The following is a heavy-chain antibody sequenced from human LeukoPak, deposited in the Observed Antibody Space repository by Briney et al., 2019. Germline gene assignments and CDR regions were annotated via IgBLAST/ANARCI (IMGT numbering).Heavy chain of an antibody. CDR3: ARDRKYYDFWSGYAPGGFDP. CDR1: GFTVSSNY. Sequence: GGSLRLSCAASGFTVSSNYMSWVRQAPGKGLEWVSVIYSGGSTYYADSVKGRFTISRDNSKNTLYLQMNSLRAEDTAVYYCARDRKYYDFWSGYAPGGFDPWGQGTLVTVSS. CDR2: IYSGGST. D-gene: IGHD3-3*01. J-gene: IGHJ5*02. V-gene: IGHV3-53*01.